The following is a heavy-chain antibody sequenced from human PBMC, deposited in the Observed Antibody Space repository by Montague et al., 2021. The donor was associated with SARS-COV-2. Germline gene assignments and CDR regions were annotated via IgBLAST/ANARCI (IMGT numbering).Heavy chain of an antibody. V-gene: IGHV4-34*01. Sequence: SETLSLTCAVYGGSFSGYYWSWIRQPPGKGLEWIGEINHSGSTNYNPSLKSRVTKSVDTSKNQFSLKLSSVTAADTAVYYCTREGYQVLWSDYYYYGMDVWGQGTTVTVPS. CDR3: TREGYQVLWSDYYYYGMDV. CDR1: GGSFSGYY. CDR2: INHSGST. J-gene: IGHJ6*02. D-gene: IGHD2-2*01.